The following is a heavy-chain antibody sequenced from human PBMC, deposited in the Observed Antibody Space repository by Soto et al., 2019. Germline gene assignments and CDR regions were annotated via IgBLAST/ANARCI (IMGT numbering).Heavy chain of an antibody. CDR2: IYYTGST. CDR1: GGSISSGDYY. CDR3: SRVSGHNTGYYSLYSMAV. V-gene: IGHV4-30-4*02. Sequence: SENLPLTSNFSGGSISSGDYYWTWIRQSPGKGLEWIGYIYYTGSTFYSPSLKSRVTISLDTSENHFSLDMNSVTAADTAVYFCSRVSGHNTGYYSLYSMAVRGQGPVVT. J-gene: IGHJ6*02. D-gene: IGHD5-18*01.